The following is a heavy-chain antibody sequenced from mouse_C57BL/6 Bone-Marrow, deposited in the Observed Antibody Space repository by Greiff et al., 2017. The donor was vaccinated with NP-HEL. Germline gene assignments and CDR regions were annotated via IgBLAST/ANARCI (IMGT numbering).Heavy chain of an antibody. D-gene: IGHD1-1*01. CDR2: IDPSDSDT. CDR3: ARKGITTVVAADGWYFDV. J-gene: IGHJ1*03. Sequence: QVQLQQPGAELVRPGSSVKLSCKASGYTFTSYWMHWVKQRPIQGLEWIGNIDPSDSDTHYNQKFKDKATLTVDKSSSTAYMTLSSLASEDSAVYDCARKGITTVVAADGWYFDVWGTGTTVTVSS. V-gene: IGHV1-52*01. CDR1: GYTFTSYW.